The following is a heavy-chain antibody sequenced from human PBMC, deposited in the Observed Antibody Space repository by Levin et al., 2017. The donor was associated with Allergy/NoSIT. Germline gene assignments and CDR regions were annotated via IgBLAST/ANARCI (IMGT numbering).Heavy chain of an antibody. CDR2: INPYTGKI. CDR3: ARCPWGPTYYASGTSDSGSFDV. V-gene: IGHV1-18*01. D-gene: IGHD3-10*01. CDR1: GYTFANYA. Sequence: AASVKVSCKASGYTFANYAISWVRQAPGQGLEWMGCINPYTGKISYAQNFQGRVTMTTDTPTTTAYMELRSLRSDDTAVYYCARCPWGPTYYASGTSDSGSFDVWGRGTMVTVSS. J-gene: IGHJ3*01.